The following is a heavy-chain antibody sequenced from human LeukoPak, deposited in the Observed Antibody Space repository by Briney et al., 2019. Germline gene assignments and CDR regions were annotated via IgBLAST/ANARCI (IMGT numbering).Heavy chain of an antibody. CDR3: ARRLVWFGESYFDY. CDR1: GGTVSSTTYY. D-gene: IGHD3-10*01. J-gene: IGHJ4*02. CDR2: IYYSGST. V-gene: IGHV4-39*01. Sequence: SETLSLTCTVSGGTVSSTTYYWGWIRQPPGKGLEWIGNIYYSGSTHYNPSLKSRVTISVDTSQNQFSLNLRSVTAADTAVYFCARRLVWFGESYFDYWGQGTLVTVSS.